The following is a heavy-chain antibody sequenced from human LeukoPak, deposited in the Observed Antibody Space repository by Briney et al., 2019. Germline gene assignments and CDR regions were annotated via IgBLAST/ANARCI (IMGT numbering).Heavy chain of an antibody. V-gene: IGHV4-34*01. CDR1: GGSFSGYY. Sequence: PSETLSLTCDVYGGSFSGYYWSWILQPPGNGLEWIGEINHSGSTNYNPSLKSRVTISVDTSKNQFSLKLSSVTAADTALYYCARDGQSYGSGYSFDIWGQGTMLTVSS. D-gene: IGHD3-22*01. J-gene: IGHJ3*02. CDR2: INHSGST. CDR3: ARDGQSYGSGYSFDI.